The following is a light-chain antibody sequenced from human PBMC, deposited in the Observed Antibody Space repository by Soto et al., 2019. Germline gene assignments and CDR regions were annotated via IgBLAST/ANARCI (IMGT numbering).Light chain of an antibody. CDR1: HSLVFTDGDTY. Sequence: DVVMTQSPLSLPVTLGQPASISCRSSHSLVFTDGDTYLSWFHQRPGQSPRRLIYKVSNRDSGVPDRFSGSGSGTDFTLKISRVEAEDVGVYYCMQALQSLTFGQGTRLEIK. J-gene: IGKJ5*01. CDR2: KVS. CDR3: MQALQSLT. V-gene: IGKV2-30*01.